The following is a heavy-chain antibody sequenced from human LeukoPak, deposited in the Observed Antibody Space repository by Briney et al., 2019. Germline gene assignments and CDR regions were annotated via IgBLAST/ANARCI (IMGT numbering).Heavy chain of an antibody. Sequence: GGSLRLSCAASGFTFTYYAMSWVRQAPGKGLEWVSGISGSGDSTYSADSVKGRFTISGDNSRNTLYLQMNTLRAEDTAVYFCAKSPVSSCRGSFCYPFDYWGQGNLVTVSS. J-gene: IGHJ4*02. CDR1: GFTFTYYA. CDR2: ISGSGDST. CDR3: AKSPVSSCRGSFCYPFDY. D-gene: IGHD2-15*01. V-gene: IGHV3-23*01.